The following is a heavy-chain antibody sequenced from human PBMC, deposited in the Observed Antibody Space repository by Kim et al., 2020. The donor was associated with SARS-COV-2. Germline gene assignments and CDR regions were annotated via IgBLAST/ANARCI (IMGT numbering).Heavy chain of an antibody. D-gene: IGHD2-2*01. Sequence: GESTYYAESVKGRFTSSRDNAKNTVYLQMNSLRAEDTAVYYCAKGHTRLDYWGPGTLVTVSS. V-gene: IGHV3-23*01. CDR2: GEST. CDR3: AKGHTRLDY. J-gene: IGHJ4*02.